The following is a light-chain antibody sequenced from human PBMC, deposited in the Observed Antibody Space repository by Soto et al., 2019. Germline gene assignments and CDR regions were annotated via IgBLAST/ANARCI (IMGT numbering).Light chain of an antibody. Sequence: DIQMTQSPSSLSASVGDRVTITCRASQGIANYLAWYQHKPGKVPNLLIYAASTLQSGVPSRFSGGGSGTDFTLTIRSLQPEDVATYYCQKYNSAPRTFGQGTKVEIK. CDR1: QGIANY. J-gene: IGKJ1*01. V-gene: IGKV1-27*01. CDR2: AAS. CDR3: QKYNSAPRT.